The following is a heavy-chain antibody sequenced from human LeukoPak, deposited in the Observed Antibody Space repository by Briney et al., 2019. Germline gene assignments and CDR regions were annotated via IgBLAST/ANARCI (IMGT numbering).Heavy chain of an antibody. CDR1: GGTFSSYA. Sequence: SVKVSCKASGGTFSSYAISWVRQAPGQGLEWMGRIIPILGIANYAQKFQGRVTITADKSTSTAYMEPSSLRSEDTAVYYCARACSGGSCYDYWGQGTLVTVSS. V-gene: IGHV1-69*04. D-gene: IGHD2-15*01. CDR2: IIPILGIA. CDR3: ARACSGGSCYDY. J-gene: IGHJ4*02.